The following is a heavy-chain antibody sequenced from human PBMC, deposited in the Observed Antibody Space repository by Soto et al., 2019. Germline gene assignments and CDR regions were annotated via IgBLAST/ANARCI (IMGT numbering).Heavy chain of an antibody. CDR1: GYTFTTYG. CDR2: ISGYNGHT. V-gene: IGHV1-18*01. D-gene: IGHD3-16*01. Sequence: QVQLVQSGAEVRKPGASVKVSCKASGYTFTTYGISWVRQAPGQGLEWMGWISGYNGHTKYAQKFQGRVTMTTDTSTSIVYMDLRSLRSADTAVYYCAREGEMPYYYYGLDVWGQGTTVTVSS. J-gene: IGHJ6*02. CDR3: AREGEMPYYYYGLDV.